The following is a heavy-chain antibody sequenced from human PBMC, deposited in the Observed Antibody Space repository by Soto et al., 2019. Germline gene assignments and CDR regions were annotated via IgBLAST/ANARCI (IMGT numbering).Heavy chain of an antibody. CDR2: IRRKANSYYT. CDR3: SMLGGWSGGSTGMDV. D-gene: IGHD6-19*01. J-gene: IGHJ6*02. V-gene: IGHV3-72*01. Sequence: EVQLVESGGGLVQPGGSLRLSCAASGLIFSDYHMDWVRQAPGKGLEWVGRIRRKANSYYTEYAASVKGRFTISRVDSNNSLYLQINSLKSEHTAVYYCSMLGGWSGGSTGMDVWGQGTTVSVSS. CDR1: GLIFSDYH.